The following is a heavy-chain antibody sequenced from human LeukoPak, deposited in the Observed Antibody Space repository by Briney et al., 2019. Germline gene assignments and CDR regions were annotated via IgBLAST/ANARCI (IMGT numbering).Heavy chain of an antibody. CDR1: GYTFTTSL. V-gene: IGHV1-3*01. J-gene: IGHJ4*02. Sequence: ASVKVSCKASGYTFTTSLMHWVRQAPGQRLEWMGWINAGNGNTKYSQKFQGRVTITRDTSASTAYMELSSLRSEDTAVYYCARHPLWFGEYFDYWGQGTLVTVSS. CDR3: ARHPLWFGEYFDY. D-gene: IGHD3-10*01. CDR2: INAGNGNT.